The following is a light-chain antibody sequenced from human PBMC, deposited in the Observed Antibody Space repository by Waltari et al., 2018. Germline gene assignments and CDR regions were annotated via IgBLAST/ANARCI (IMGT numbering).Light chain of an antibody. V-gene: IGKV2-30*02. CDR1: QSLVHSDGNTY. J-gene: IGKJ2*01. CDR3: MQGTHWPYT. Sequence: DVVMTQSSLSLPVTLGQPTSISCRSSQSLVHSDGNTYLTWFHHRPGHSPRRLIYKVSNREAGVPDRFSGSGSGTDFTLKISRVEAEDVGVYYCMQGTHWPYTFGQGTKLEIK. CDR2: KVS.